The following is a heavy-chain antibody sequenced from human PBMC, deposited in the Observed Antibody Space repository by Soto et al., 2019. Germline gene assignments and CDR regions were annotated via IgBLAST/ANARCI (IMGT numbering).Heavy chain of an antibody. D-gene: IGHD6-6*01. J-gene: IGHJ6*04. V-gene: IGHV4-59*01. CDR2: IYYSGST. CDR3: ARWGSSSPYSYYGMDG. CDR1: GGSISRYY. Sequence: SATLSLTCTGSGGSISRYYWSWIRQPPGKGLEWIGYIYYSGSTNYNPSLKSRVTISVDTSKNQFSLKLSSVTAADTAVYYCARWGSSSPYSYYGMDGSAKGTSVPVS.